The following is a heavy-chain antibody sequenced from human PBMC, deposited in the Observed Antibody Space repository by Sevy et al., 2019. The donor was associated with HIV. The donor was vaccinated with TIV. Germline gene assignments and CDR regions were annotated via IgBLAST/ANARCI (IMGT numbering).Heavy chain of an antibody. D-gene: IGHD6-19*01. Sequence: SETLSLTCTVSGGSVSSGSYYWSWIRQPPGKGLEWIGYIYYSGSTNYNPSLKSRVTISVDTSKNRFSLKLSSVTAADTAVYYCARDRSSSGWYGYDYYYGMDVWGQGTTVTVSS. J-gene: IGHJ6*02. V-gene: IGHV4-61*01. CDR1: GGSVSSGSYY. CDR2: IYYSGST. CDR3: ARDRSSSGWYGYDYYYGMDV.